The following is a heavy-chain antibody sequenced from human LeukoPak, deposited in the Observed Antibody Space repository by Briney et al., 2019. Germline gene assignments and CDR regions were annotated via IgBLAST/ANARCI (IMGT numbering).Heavy chain of an antibody. CDR1: GYTFTSYY. CDR3: ARDRVSGSYYRRFWFDP. D-gene: IGHD1-26*01. Sequence: AAVKVSCKASGYTFTSYYMHWVRQAPGQGLEWMGIINPSGGSTSYAQKFQGRVTMTRDTSTGTVYMELSSLRSEDTAVYYCARDRVSGSYYRRFWFDPWGQGTRVTVSS. CDR2: INPSGGST. V-gene: IGHV1-46*01. J-gene: IGHJ5*02.